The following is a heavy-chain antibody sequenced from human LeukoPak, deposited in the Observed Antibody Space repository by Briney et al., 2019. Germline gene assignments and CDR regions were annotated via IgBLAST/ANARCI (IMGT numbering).Heavy chain of an antibody. Sequence: ASVKVSCKASGYTFTGHHMHWVRQAPGQGPEWMAWINPNSGGTNYAQKFQGRVTMTRDTSINTAYMELSRLRSDDTAIYYCARVDKPYCGGDCHLDYWGQGPLVTISS. J-gene: IGHJ4*02. CDR2: INPNSGGT. CDR3: ARVDKPYCGGDCHLDY. CDR1: GYTFTGHH. D-gene: IGHD2-21*02. V-gene: IGHV1-2*02.